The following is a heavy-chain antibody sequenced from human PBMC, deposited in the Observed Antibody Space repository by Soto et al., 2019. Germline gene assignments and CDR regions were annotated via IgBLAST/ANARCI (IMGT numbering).Heavy chain of an antibody. Sequence: SVKVSCKASGGTFSTFGISWVRQAPGQGLEWMGGIIPFFGTAKYSQKFEDRITITADESTNTVYMDLRSLTSEDTAIYYCARTAPMDAGDKYYYDFWGQGALVTVSS. CDR1: GGTFSTFG. CDR3: ARTAPMDAGDKYYYDF. V-gene: IGHV1-69*13. J-gene: IGHJ4*02. D-gene: IGHD3-16*01. CDR2: IIPFFGTA.